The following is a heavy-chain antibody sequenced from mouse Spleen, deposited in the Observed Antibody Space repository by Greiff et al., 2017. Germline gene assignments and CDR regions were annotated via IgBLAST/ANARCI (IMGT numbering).Heavy chain of an antibody. CDR1: GFTFSDYY. V-gene: IGHV5-16*01. J-gene: IGHJ3*01. D-gene: IGHD1-1*01. Sequence: EVQRVESEGGLVQPGSSMKLSCTASGFTFSDYYMAWVRQVPEKGLEWVANINYDGSSTYYLDSLKSRFIISRDNAKNILYLQMSSLKSEDTATYYCAREYYYGSSSFAYWGQGTLVTVSA. CDR3: AREYYYGSSSFAY. CDR2: INYDGSST.